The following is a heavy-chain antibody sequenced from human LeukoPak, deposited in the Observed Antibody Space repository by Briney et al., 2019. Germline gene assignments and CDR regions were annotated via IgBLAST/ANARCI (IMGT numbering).Heavy chain of an antibody. V-gene: IGHV4-34*12. D-gene: IGHD4/OR15-4a*01. CDR2: ILHTGSS. Sequence: SETLSLTCAVYGGSFRGYYWSWIRQSPEKGLEWIGEILHTGSSNYNPSLRSRVTISVDTSKNQVSLNLSSVTATDTAVYYCARHVAAGAFASWGQGALVTVSS. CDR3: ARHVAAGAFAS. CDR1: GGSFRGYY. J-gene: IGHJ5*01.